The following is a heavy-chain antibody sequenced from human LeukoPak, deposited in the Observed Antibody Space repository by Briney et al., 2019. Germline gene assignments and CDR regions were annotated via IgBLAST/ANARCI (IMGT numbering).Heavy chain of an antibody. Sequence: GGSLRLSCAASGFIFSRHAMVWVRQPPGKGLEWVSTISGSGGTTYYADSVKGRFTISRDSSKNTLYLQMNSLRAEDTAVYYCAILTNYYDSGRYDSLPNFSNYSGQGTLVTVSS. CDR3: AILTNYYDSGRYDSLPNFSNY. CDR1: GFIFSRHA. CDR2: ISGSGGTT. J-gene: IGHJ4*02. D-gene: IGHD3-22*01. V-gene: IGHV3-23*01.